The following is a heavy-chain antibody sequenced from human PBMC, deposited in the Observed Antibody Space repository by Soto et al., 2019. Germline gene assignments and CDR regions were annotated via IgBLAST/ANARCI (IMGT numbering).Heavy chain of an antibody. J-gene: IGHJ5*02. D-gene: IGHD3-22*01. Sequence: SETLSLSWTVAGDSIIGYYWSWIRQPPGKGLEWIGYVYSSGSTNYSPSLKSRVTISVDTSKNQFSLKLTSVTAADTAVYYCARRFTMTKTNWFDPWGQGTLVTVSS. CDR3: ARRFTMTKTNWFDP. V-gene: IGHV4-59*08. CDR2: VYSSGST. CDR1: GDSIIGYY.